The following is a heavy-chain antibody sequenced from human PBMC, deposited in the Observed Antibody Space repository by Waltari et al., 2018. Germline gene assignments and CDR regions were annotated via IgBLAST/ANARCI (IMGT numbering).Heavy chain of an antibody. J-gene: IGHJ4*02. V-gene: IGHV3-23*01. CDR1: APTFIKSP. Sequence: EVRPLASVGGLVQRGGSLSLFCAAPAPTFIKSPIRWACQATGNGLEWVSGIEQTSGKTLDADSVRGRFTISRDNSKNTLWLEMSSLRAEDTAVYFCAKEDVSGNGIWDPFEHWGQGTLVTVSS. CDR3: AKEDVSGNGIWDPFEH. D-gene: IGHD2-8*01. CDR2: IEQTSGKT.